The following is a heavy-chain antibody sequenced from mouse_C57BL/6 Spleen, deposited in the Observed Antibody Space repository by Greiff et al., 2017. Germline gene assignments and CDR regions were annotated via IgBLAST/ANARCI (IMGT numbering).Heavy chain of an antibody. CDR3: TTPVVAGGYAMDY. J-gene: IGHJ4*01. CDR2: IDPEDGDT. V-gene: IGHV14-1*01. Sequence: EVQLQQSGAELVRPGASVKLSCTASGFNIKDYYMHWVKQRPEQGLEWIGRIDPEDGDTEYAPKFQGKATMTADTSSNTAYLQLSSLTSEDTAVYYCTTPVVAGGYAMDYWGQGTSVTVSS. CDR1: GFNIKDYY. D-gene: IGHD1-1*01.